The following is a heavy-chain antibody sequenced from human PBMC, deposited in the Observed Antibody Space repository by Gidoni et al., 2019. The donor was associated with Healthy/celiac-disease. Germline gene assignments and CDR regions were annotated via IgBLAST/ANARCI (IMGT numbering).Heavy chain of an antibody. J-gene: IGHJ4*02. CDR2: ISAYNGNT. D-gene: IGHD3-9*01. V-gene: IGHV1-18*01. CDR3: ARSGISADSDILTGYYRQDY. CDR1: GYTFTIYC. Sequence: QVQLVQSGAEVKKPGASVKVSCKASGYTFTIYCICWVRHGPGQGLEWMGWISAYNGNTNYAQKLQGRVTMTTDTSTSRAYMELRSLRSDDTAVYYCARSGISADSDILTGYYRQDYWGQGTLVTVSS.